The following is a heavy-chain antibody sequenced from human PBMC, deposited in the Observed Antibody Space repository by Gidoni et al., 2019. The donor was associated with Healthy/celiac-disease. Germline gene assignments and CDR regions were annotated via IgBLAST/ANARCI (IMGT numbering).Heavy chain of an antibody. D-gene: IGHD3-10*02. Sequence: QVQLVQSGAEVKKPGSSVQVSCKAAAGTFSSSAISWVRQAQGQVLEWMGRIIPILGIANYAQKCQGRVTITADKSTSTAYMELSSLRSEDTAVYYCARGFGYGPVRKYWFDPWGQGTLVTVSS. V-gene: IGHV1-69*04. CDR2: IIPILGIA. CDR3: ARGFGYGPVRKYWFDP. CDR1: AGTFSSSA. J-gene: IGHJ5*02.